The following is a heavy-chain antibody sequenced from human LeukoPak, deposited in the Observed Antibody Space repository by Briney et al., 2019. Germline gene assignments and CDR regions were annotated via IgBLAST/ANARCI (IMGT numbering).Heavy chain of an antibody. Sequence: QTGGSLRLSCAASGFTFSSYWMHWVRQAPGKGLVWVSRINSDGSSTSYADSVKGRFTISRDNAKNTLYLQMNSLRAEDTAVYYCARDSYYYDSRGYYSDAFDIWGQGTMVTVSS. CDR2: INSDGSST. CDR3: ARDSYYYDSRGYYSDAFDI. CDR1: GFTFSSYW. V-gene: IGHV3-74*01. D-gene: IGHD3-22*01. J-gene: IGHJ3*02.